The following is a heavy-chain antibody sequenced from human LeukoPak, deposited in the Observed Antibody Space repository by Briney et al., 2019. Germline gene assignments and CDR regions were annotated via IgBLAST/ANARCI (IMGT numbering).Heavy chain of an antibody. Sequence: SETLSLTCTVSGASMFNYYWTWIRQSPGKGLEWVGFNHYSGGTSYKPSLKSRVTISIDTTKNQFSLKLTSVTAADTAVYYCARAPKYYYMDVWGKGTTVTVSS. CDR3: ARAPKYYYMDV. V-gene: IGHV4-59*01. CDR2: NHYSGGT. J-gene: IGHJ6*03. CDR1: GASMFNYY.